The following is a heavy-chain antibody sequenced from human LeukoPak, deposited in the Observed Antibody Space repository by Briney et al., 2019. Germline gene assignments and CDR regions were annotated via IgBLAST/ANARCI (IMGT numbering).Heavy chain of an antibody. CDR3: ARTTDAGDYGY. CDR1: GFTFTTFP. CDR2: ISYDGTDK. J-gene: IGHJ4*02. D-gene: IGHD4-17*01. Sequence: PGGSLRLSCAASGFTFTTFPMHWVRQPPGKGLEWVAVISYDGTDKYYADSVKGRFTISRDNSKSTLYLQMDSLRAEDTAVYYCARTTDAGDYGYWGQGTLVTVSS. V-gene: IGHV3-30*04.